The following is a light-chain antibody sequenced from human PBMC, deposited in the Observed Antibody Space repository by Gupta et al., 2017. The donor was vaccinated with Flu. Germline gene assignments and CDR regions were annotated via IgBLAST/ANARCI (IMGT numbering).Light chain of an antibody. J-gene: IGKJ2*01. V-gene: IGKV1-5*03. CDR1: QSIDTW. CDR2: KAS. Sequence: DIQMTQSPSTLSASVGDRVTITCRASQSIDTWLAWYQQKPGKAPKLLIYKASRLERGVPSRFSGSGYGKEFILTSSRLQHDDFANYYGQQDNDLYIFGQGTKMEIK. CDR3: QQDNDLYI.